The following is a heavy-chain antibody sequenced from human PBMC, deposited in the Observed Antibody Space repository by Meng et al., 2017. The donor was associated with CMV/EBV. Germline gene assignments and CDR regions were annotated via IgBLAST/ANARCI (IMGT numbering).Heavy chain of an antibody. CDR2: IYYSGST. CDR1: GDSISSGGFY. Sequence: SETLSLTCTVSGDSISSGGFYWSWIRQHPGKGLEWIGYIYYSGSTYYNPSLKSRVTISVDTSQNLLSLNLNSVTAADTAVYYCARDPGILSGYYPPSDWFDPWGQGTLVTVSS. J-gene: IGHJ5*02. CDR3: ARDPGILSGYYPPSDWFDP. D-gene: IGHD3-22*01. V-gene: IGHV4-31*03.